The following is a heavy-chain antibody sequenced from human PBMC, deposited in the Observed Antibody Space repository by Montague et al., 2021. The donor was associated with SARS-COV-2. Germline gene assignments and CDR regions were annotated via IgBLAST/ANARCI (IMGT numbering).Heavy chain of an antibody. CDR3: ARVRGSYYTFEY. V-gene: IGHV3-7*01. CDR2: IPEDGSMQ. Sequence: SLRLSCAGSGLPFNGYCMAWVRQAPGKGLEFVAIIPEDGSMQNYGHSVRGQFTISRDNAKNSLYLQKVALRVEDTAVYYCARVRGSYYTFEYWGQGTRVTVSS. CDR1: GLPFNGYC. D-gene: IGHD2/OR15-2a*01. J-gene: IGHJ4*02.